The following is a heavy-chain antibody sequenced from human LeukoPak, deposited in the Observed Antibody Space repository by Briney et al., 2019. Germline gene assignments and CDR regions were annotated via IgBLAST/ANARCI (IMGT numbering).Heavy chain of an antibody. CDR3: ARGWLRRIAVAGTTGDWFDP. D-gene: IGHD6-19*01. Sequence: SETLSLTCTVSGGSISSSSYYWGWIRQPPGKGLEWIGSIYHSGSTNYNPSLKSRVTISVDTSKNQFSLKLSSVTAADTAVYYCARGWLRRIAVAGTTGDWFDPWGQGTLVTVSS. CDR2: IYHSGST. CDR1: GGSISSSSYY. V-gene: IGHV4-39*07. J-gene: IGHJ5*02.